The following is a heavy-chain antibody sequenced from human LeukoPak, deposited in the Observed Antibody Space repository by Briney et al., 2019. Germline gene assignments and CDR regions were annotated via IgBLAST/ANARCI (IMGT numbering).Heavy chain of an antibody. CDR3: ARDLPSRPFDY. Sequence: GGSLRLSCTASGFTFSGAWMTWVRQAPGKGLEWVSGINWNGGSTGYADSVKGRFTISRDNAKNSLYLQMNSLRAEDTALYYCARDLPSRPFDYWGQGTLVTVSS. J-gene: IGHJ4*02. CDR1: GFTFSGAW. CDR2: INWNGGST. V-gene: IGHV3-20*04.